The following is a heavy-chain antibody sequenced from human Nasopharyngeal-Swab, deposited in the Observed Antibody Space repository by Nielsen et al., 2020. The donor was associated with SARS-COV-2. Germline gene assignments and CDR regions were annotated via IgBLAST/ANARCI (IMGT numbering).Heavy chain of an antibody. Sequence: SETLSLTCTVSGGSISSSSYYWGWIRQPPGKGLEWIGSIYYSGSTYYNPSLKSRVTISVDTSKNQFSLKLTTVTAADTAMYYCARWSTISRFFDFWGQGTQVTVSS. V-gene: IGHV4-39*07. D-gene: IGHD1-26*01. CDR1: GGSISSSSYY. CDR3: ARWSTISRFFDF. J-gene: IGHJ4*02. CDR2: IYYSGST.